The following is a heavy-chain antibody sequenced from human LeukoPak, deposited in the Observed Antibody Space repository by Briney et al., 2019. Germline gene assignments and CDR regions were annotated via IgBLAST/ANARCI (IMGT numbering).Heavy chain of an antibody. CDR2: IIPIFGTA. V-gene: IGHV1-69*06. CDR3: ARDAGENWFDP. J-gene: IGHJ5*02. Sequence: ASVKVSCKASGGTFNNHVISWVRQAPGQGLEWMGGIIPIFGTANYAQKFQGRVTITADKSTSTAYMELSSLRSEDTAVYYCARDAGENWFDPWGQGTLVTVSS. CDR1: GGTFNNHV.